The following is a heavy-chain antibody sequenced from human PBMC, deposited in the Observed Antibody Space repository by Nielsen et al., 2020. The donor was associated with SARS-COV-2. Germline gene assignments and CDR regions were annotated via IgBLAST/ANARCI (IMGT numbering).Heavy chain of an antibody. CDR3: ARLVRGAGRYFDY. J-gene: IGHJ4*02. CDR2: IYYSGST. D-gene: IGHD2-21*01. CDR1: GGSISSSSYY. Sequence: ESLKISCTVSGGSISSSSYYWGWIRQPPGKGLEWIGSIYYSGSTYYNPSLKSRVTISVDTSKNQFSLKLSSVTAADTAVYYCARLVRGAGRYFDYWGQGTLVTVSS. V-gene: IGHV4-39*01.